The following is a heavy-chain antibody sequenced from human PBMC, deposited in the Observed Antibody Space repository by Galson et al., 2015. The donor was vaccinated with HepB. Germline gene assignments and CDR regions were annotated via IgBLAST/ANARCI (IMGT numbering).Heavy chain of an antibody. CDR2: INSDGTYI. J-gene: IGHJ4*02. Sequence: SLRLSCAASGFTFSNYWMHWVRQAPGKGLVWVSRINSDGTYITYADSVKGRFTISRDNAKNSVFLQMDSLRADDTAIYCCARGNNPNYWGQGTLVTVSS. V-gene: IGHV3-74*01. CDR1: GFTFSNYW. D-gene: IGHD1/OR15-1a*01. CDR3: ARGNNPNY.